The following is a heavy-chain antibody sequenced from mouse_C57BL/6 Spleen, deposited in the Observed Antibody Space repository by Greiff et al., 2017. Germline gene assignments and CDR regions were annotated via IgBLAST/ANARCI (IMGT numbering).Heavy chain of an antibody. J-gene: IGHJ4*01. CDR3: ARRDYYGPYDAMDD. V-gene: IGHV1-18*01. CDR2: INPNNGGT. Sequence: EVQLQQSGPELVKPGASVTIPCKASGYTFTDYNMDWVKQSHGKSLEWIGDINPNNGGTIYHQKFKGKATLTVDKFSSTAYMELRSLTSEDTAVYYCARRDYYGPYDAMDDWGQGTSVTVSS. D-gene: IGHD1-1*01. CDR1: GYTFTDYN.